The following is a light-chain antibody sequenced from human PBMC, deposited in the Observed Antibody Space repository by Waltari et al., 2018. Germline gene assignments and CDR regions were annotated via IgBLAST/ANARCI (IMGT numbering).Light chain of an antibody. CDR1: RLRTSY. CDR3: SSRNGRASQVV. CDR2: GKE. J-gene: IGLJ2*01. Sequence: SSGLTQDPAVSVALGQTIRITCRGDRLRTSYASGYQVKTGQAPVLVMFGKEKRPSGVPDRISGESSETTSSLIITGAQAEDEADYYCSSRNGRASQVVFAGGTKVTVL. V-gene: IGLV3-19*01.